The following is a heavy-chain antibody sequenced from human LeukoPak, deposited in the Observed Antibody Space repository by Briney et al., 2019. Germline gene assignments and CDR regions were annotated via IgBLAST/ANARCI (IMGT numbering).Heavy chain of an antibody. V-gene: IGHV1-2*02. D-gene: IGHD1-26*01. Sequence: ASVKVSCKASGYTFTGYYMHWVRQAPGQGLEWMGWINPNSGGTNYAQKFQGRVTMTRDTSISTVYMELSRLRSDDTAVYYCARDQGSVGATYGDAFDIWGQGTMVTVSS. CDR1: GYTFTGYY. J-gene: IGHJ3*02. CDR2: INPNSGGT. CDR3: ARDQGSVGATYGDAFDI.